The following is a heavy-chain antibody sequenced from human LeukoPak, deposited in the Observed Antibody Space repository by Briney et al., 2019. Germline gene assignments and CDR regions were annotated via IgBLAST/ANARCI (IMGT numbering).Heavy chain of an antibody. CDR2: INPNSGGT. V-gene: IGHV1-2*02. D-gene: IGHD5/OR15-5a*01. J-gene: IGHJ5*02. Sequence: ASVRVSCKASGYTFTGYYMHWVRQAPGQGLEWMGWINPNSGGTNYAQKFQGRVTMTRDTSISTAYMELSRLRSDDTAVYYCARDSVSSSRALIWFDPWGQGTLVTVSS. CDR3: ARDSVSSSRALIWFDP. CDR1: GYTFTGYY.